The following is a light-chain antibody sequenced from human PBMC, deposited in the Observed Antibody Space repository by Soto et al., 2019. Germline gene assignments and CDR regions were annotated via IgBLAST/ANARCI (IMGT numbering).Light chain of an antibody. J-gene: IGKJ5*01. Sequence: EILMTQSPSSLSVPQGERPTLSCRASRSVSSNLAWYQQKPGQAPRLLIYGASSRATGIPARFSGSGSGTDFTLTISSLEPEDFAVYYCQQRSNWAITFGQGTRLEIK. CDR2: GAS. CDR3: QQRSNWAIT. CDR1: RSVSSN. V-gene: IGKV3D-11*03.